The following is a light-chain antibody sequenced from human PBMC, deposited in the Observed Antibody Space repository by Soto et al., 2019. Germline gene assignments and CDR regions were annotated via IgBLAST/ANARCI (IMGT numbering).Light chain of an antibody. CDR2: GAS. CDR3: QQYGGSPLFT. CDR1: QGVTTAY. V-gene: IGKV3-20*01. Sequence: EIVLTQSPGTLSLSPGERATLSCRASQGVTTAYLAWYQHKPGQAPRLLIYGASNRATGIPDRFSGSGSGTDFTLTISRLEPEDFAVYFCQQYGGSPLFTFGPGTRVDFK. J-gene: IGKJ3*01.